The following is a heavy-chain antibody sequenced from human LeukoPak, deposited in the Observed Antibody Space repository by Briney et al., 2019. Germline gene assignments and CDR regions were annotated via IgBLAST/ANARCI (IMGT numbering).Heavy chain of an antibody. V-gene: IGHV4-34*01. CDR3: ARAGLIARGYVGY. J-gene: IGHJ4*02. Sequence: SETLSLTCAVYGGSFSGYYWSWIRQPPGKGLEWIGEINHSGSTNYNPSLKSRVTISVDTSKNQFSLKLSSVTAADTAVYYCARAGLIARGYVGYWGQGTLVTVSS. D-gene: IGHD2-8*01. CDR2: INHSGST. CDR1: GGSFSGYY.